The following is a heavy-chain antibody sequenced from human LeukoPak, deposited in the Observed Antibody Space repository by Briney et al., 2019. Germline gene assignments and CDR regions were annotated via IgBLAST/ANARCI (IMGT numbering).Heavy chain of an antibody. CDR2: INHSGST. Sequence: SETLSLTCAVYGGSFSGYYWSWIRQPPGKGLEWIGEINHSGSTNYNPSLKSRVTISVDRSKNQFSLKLSSVTAADTAVYYCARAPTIFAGMDVWGQGTTVTVSS. CDR1: GGSFSGYY. CDR3: ARAPTIFAGMDV. V-gene: IGHV4-34*01. D-gene: IGHD3-3*01. J-gene: IGHJ6*02.